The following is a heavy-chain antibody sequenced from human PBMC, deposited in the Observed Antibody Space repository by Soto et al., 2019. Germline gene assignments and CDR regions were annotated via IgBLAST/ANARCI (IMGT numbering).Heavy chain of an antibody. CDR3: ASPGITGTTGSAVYYYGMDV. J-gene: IGHJ6*02. CDR2: IIPIFGTA. Sequence: GASVKVSCKASGGTFSSYAISWVRQAPGQGLEWMGGIIPIFGTANYAQKFQGRVTITADESTSTAYMELSSLRSEDTAVYYCASPGITGTTGSAVYYYGMDVWGQGTTVTVSS. CDR1: GGTFSSYA. V-gene: IGHV1-69*13. D-gene: IGHD1-7*01.